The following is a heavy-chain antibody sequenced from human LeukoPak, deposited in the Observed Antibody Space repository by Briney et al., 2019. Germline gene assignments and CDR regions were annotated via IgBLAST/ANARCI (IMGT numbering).Heavy chain of an antibody. Sequence: SETLSLTCTVSGGSISSYYWSWIRQPPGKGLEWIGYIYYSGSTNYNPSLKSRVTISVDTSKSQFSLKLISVTAADTAVYYCARYSNIWSSFDYWGQGTLVTVSS. J-gene: IGHJ4*02. CDR2: IYYSGST. CDR3: ARYSNIWSSFDY. V-gene: IGHV4-59*01. D-gene: IGHD6-13*01. CDR1: GGSISSYY.